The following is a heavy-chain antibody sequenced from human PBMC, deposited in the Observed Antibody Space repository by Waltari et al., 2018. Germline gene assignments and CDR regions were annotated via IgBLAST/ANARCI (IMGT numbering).Heavy chain of an antibody. V-gene: IGHV4-38-2*01. Sequence: QVQLQESGPGLVKPSETLSLTCAVSGYSISSGYYWGWIRQPPGQGLEWIGSIYHSGSTYYNPSLKSRVTISVDTSKNQFSLKLSSVTAADTAVYYCARKDIVVVVAARSDAFDIWGQGTMVTVSS. CDR2: IYHSGST. J-gene: IGHJ3*02. D-gene: IGHD2-15*01. CDR1: GYSISSGYY. CDR3: ARKDIVVVVAARSDAFDI.